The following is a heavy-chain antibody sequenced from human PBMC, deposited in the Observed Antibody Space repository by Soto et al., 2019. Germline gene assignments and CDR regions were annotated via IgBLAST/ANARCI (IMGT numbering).Heavy chain of an antibody. V-gene: IGHV4-30-4*01. CDR1: GGSISSGDYY. CDR2: IYYSGST. J-gene: IGHJ3*02. Sequence: QVQLQESGPGLVKPSQTLSLTCTVSGGSISSGDYYWSWIRQPPGKGLEWIGYIYYSGSTYYNPSLKSRVPISVDTSKNQFSIMLSSVTAADTAVYYCDHYSRGRAFDIWGQGTLVTVSS. D-gene: IGHD5-18*01. CDR3: DHYSRGRAFDI.